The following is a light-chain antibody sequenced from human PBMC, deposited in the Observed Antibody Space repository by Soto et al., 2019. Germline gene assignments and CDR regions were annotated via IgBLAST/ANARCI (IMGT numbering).Light chain of an antibody. V-gene: IGKV2-30*02. CDR2: QVS. CDR1: QSLVHSDGNTY. Sequence: DVVMTQSPLSLPVTLGQPASISCRSSQSLVHSDGNTYLHWFQQRPGQSPRRLIYQVSNRDSGVPDRFSGSGSDTDFTLKISRVEAEDVGVYYCKQGPSRPPAFGGGTKVEIK. J-gene: IGKJ4*01. CDR3: KQGPSRPPA.